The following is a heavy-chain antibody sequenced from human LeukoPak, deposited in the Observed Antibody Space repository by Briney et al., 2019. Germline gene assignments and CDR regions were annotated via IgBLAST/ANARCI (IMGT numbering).Heavy chain of an antibody. V-gene: IGHV4-31*02. J-gene: IGHJ4*02. D-gene: IGHD3-3*01. CDR1: GGSISSGGYY. CDR3: ARGGLFGVYYFDY. CDR2: IYYSGST. Sequence: PSETLSLTCTVSGGSISSGGYYWSWIRQHPGKGLEWIGYIYYSGSTYYNPSLKSRVTISVDTSKNQFSLKLSSVTAVDTAVYYCARGGLFGVYYFDYWGQGTLVTVSS.